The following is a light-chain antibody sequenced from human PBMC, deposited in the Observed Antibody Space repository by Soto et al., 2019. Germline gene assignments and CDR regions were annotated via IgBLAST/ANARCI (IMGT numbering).Light chain of an antibody. J-gene: IGKJ1*01. CDR3: QQYNSYPST. V-gene: IGKV1-5*01. CDR2: DAS. CDR1: QSISSW. Sequence: DIQMTQSTSTLSASVGERVTSACRASQSISSWLAWYQQKPGKAPKLLIYDASSLESGVPSRFSGSGSGTEFTLTISSLQPDDFATYYCQQYNSYPSTFGQGTKVDNK.